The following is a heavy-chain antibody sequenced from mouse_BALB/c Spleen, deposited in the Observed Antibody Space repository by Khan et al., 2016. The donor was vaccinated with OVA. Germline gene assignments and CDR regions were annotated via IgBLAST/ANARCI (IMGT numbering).Heavy chain of an antibody. CDR3: ARRNYFGYTFAY. V-gene: IGHV1-77*01. J-gene: IGHJ3*01. Sequence: QVQLQQSGAELARPGASVKLSCKASGYTFTDYYINWVKQRTGQGLEWIGEISPGSGDTYFNEQFKGKAPLTADKSSSKAYSQLSSLTSEASSVYFCARRNYFGYTFAYWGQGTLVTVSA. D-gene: IGHD1-2*01. CDR2: ISPGSGDT. CDR1: GYTFTDYY.